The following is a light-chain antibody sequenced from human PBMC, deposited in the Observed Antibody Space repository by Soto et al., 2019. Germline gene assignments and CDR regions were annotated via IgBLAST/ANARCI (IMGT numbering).Light chain of an antibody. CDR3: AAWDDSLSGDV. CDR1: SSNIGSNS. J-gene: IGLJ1*01. Sequence: QSVLTQPPSASGTPGQRVTISCSGSSSNIGSNSVNWYQQLTGTAPKLVIYSNNQRPSGVPDRFSGSKSGTSASLAISGLQSEDEADYYCAAWDDSLSGDVFGTGTKLTVL. V-gene: IGLV1-44*01. CDR2: SNN.